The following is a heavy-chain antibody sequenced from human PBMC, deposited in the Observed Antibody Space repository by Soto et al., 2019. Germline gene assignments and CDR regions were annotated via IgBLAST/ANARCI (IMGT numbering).Heavy chain of an antibody. CDR1: GFTFSSYG. CDR3: AKTTDRSGYYSRFDS. Sequence: QVQLVESGGGVVQPGMSVRLSCAASGFTFSSYGMHWVRQAPGKGLEWVAVISYDGSNKYYADSVKGRFTISRDNSKNTLYLQTNSLRAEDTAVYYCAKTTDRSGYYSRFDSWGQGTLVTVSS. CDR2: ISYDGSNK. D-gene: IGHD3-22*01. V-gene: IGHV3-30*18. J-gene: IGHJ4*02.